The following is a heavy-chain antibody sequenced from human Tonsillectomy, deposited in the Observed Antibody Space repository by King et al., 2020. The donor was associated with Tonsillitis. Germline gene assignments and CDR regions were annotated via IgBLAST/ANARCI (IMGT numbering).Heavy chain of an antibody. Sequence: QLVQSGAEVKKPGESLKISCKGSGYRFSNYWIGWVRQKAGKGLEWMGIINPEDSDTRYSPSFQGQVTISADNSISTASLQWSSLKASDIAMYYCARRDGSGSYYSIDYWGQGTLVTVSS. D-gene: IGHD3-10*01. CDR1: GYRFSNYW. CDR2: INPEDSDT. CDR3: ARRDGSGSYYSIDY. J-gene: IGHJ4*02. V-gene: IGHV5-51*01.